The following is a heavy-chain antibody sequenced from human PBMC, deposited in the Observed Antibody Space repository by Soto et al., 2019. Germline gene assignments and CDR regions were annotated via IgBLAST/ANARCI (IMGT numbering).Heavy chain of an antibody. Sequence: QVQLVQSGAEVKKPGASVKVSCRASGYTFTSYGISWVRQAPGQGLEWMGRINVYNGNTNYAQKLQGRVTMTTGTSTSPAYLDPRSLRSDGPAVYFCARDTSRVEYDYWCQGTLVTVSS. D-gene: IGHD3-3*01. CDR1: GYTFTSYG. J-gene: IGHJ4*02. CDR3: ARDTSRVEYDY. CDR2: INVYNGNT. V-gene: IGHV1-18*01.